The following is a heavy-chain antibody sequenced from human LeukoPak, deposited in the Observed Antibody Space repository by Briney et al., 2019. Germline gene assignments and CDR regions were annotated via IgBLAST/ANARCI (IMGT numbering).Heavy chain of an antibody. D-gene: IGHD1-1*01. CDR1: GGSLSSSSYY. V-gene: IGHV4-39*07. CDR2: IYYSGST. CDR3: ARGILGWKNSAPRF. J-gene: IGHJ4*02. Sequence: SETLSLSCTVSGGSLSSSSYYWGWIRQPPGKGRGWIGSIYYSGSTYYNPSLKSRVTISVDTSKNQFSLKLSSVTAADTAVYYCARGILGWKNSAPRFWGQGTLVTVSS.